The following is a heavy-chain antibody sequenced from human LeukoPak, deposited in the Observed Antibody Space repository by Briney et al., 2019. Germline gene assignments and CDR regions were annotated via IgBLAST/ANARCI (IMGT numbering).Heavy chain of an antibody. Sequence: GGSLRLSCAASGFTFSSYSMNWVRQAPGKGLEWVANIKQDGSDKYYVYSVKGRFTISRDNAKNSLYLQMNSLRAEDKAVYYCARKTVVGSYFDYWGQGTPVTVSS. V-gene: IGHV3-7*03. CDR2: IKQDGSDK. D-gene: IGHD4-23*01. J-gene: IGHJ4*02. CDR1: GFTFSSYS. CDR3: ARKTVVGSYFDY.